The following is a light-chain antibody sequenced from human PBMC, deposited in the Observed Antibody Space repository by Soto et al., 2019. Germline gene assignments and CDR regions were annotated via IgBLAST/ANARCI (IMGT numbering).Light chain of an antibody. Sequence: QSALTQSASESGSPGQSITISCTGTSSNVGGYNYVSWYQHHPGKAPKLMIYEVSNRPSGVSNRFSGSKSGNTASLTISGLQAEDEADYYCSSYTGSSTPVFGGGTKLTVL. CDR1: SSNVGGYNY. J-gene: IGLJ3*02. V-gene: IGLV2-14*01. CDR2: EVS. CDR3: SSYTGSSTPV.